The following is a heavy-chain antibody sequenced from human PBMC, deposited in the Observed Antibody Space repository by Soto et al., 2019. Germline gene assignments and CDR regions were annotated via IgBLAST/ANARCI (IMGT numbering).Heavy chain of an antibody. D-gene: IGHD1-1*01. J-gene: IGHJ4*02. CDR1: GGTFSSYA. CDR3: ARVGPYNWNDGVLGY. CDR2: IIPIFGTA. Sequence: QVQLVQSGAEVKKPGSSVKVSCKASGGTFSSYAISWVRQAPGQGLEWMGGIIPIFGTANYAQKFQSRVTITADESTSTAYMKLSSLRSEDKAVYYCARVGPYNWNDGVLGYWGQGTLVTVSS. V-gene: IGHV1-69*01.